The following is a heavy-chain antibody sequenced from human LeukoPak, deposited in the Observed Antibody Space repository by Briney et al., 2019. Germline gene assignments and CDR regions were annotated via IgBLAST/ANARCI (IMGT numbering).Heavy chain of an antibody. CDR3: ARDRDTMVRGVINHFDY. D-gene: IGHD3-10*01. CDR1: GFTFSDYY. Sequence: GGSLRLSCAASGFTFSDYYMSWIRQAPGKGLEWVSYISSSSSYTNYADSVKGRFTISRDNAKNSLYLQMNSLRAVDTAVYYCARDRDTMVRGVINHFDYWGQGTLVTVSS. CDR2: ISSSSSYT. J-gene: IGHJ4*02. V-gene: IGHV3-11*06.